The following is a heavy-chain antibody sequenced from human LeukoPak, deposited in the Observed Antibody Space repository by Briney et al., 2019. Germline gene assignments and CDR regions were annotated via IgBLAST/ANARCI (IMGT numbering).Heavy chain of an antibody. D-gene: IGHD2-2*01. CDR1: GGSISSYY. V-gene: IGHV4-59*01. CDR2: ISRTGST. CDR3: AGGEYQLLGRYYYYGLDV. J-gene: IGHJ6*02. Sequence: PSETLSLTCTVSGGSISSYYWSWIRQPPGKGLEWIGYISRTGSTNYNPSLKSRVTMLIDTSKNQFSLKLSSVTAADTAMYYCAGGEYQLLGRYYYYGLDVWGQGTTVTVSS.